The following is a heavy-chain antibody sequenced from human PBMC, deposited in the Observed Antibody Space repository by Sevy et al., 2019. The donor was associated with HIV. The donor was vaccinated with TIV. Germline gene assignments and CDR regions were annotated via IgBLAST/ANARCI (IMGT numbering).Heavy chain of an antibody. CDR1: GFTVGSNY. CDR3: ARVSVYYYDSSGNYTTGNAFDI. CDR2: IYSGVTT. D-gene: IGHD3-22*01. V-gene: IGHV3-53*01. Sequence: GGSLRLSCAASGFTVGSNYMSWVRQAPGKGLEWVSIIYSGVTTSYADSVKGRFTISRDNSKNTLYLQMNSLRAEDTAVYYCARVSVYYYDSSGNYTTGNAFDIWGQGTMVTVS. J-gene: IGHJ3*02.